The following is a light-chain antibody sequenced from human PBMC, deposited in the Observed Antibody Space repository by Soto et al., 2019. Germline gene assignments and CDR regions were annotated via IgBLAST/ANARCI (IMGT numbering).Light chain of an antibody. V-gene: IGLV2-11*01. CDR3: CSYTSSSTWV. CDR1: SSDVGGYNY. J-gene: IGLJ3*02. Sequence: QSALTQPRSVSGSPGQSVTISCTGTSSDVGGYNYVSWYQQHPGQAPKLMIYDVTKRPSGVPDRFSGSKSGNTASLSISGLQAEDEADYYCCSYTSSSTWVFGGGTKLTVL. CDR2: DVT.